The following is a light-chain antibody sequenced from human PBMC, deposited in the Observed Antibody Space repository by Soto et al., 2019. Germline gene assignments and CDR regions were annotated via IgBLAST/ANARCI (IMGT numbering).Light chain of an antibody. J-gene: IGKJ3*01. CDR1: QSVGTN. Sequence: EIVMTQSPATLSVSPGERATLSSRASQSVGTNLVWYQHKPGQAPRPLIYGASIRATGIPARFSASGSGTEFTLTISSLQSEEFVTYYCQQLDSYPRTFGPGTKVDIK. CDR3: QQLDSYPRT. V-gene: IGKV3-15*01. CDR2: GAS.